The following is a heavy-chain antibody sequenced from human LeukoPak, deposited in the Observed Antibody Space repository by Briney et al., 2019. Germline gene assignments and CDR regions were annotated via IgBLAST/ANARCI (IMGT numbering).Heavy chain of an antibody. CDR3: AADSYSNYQYYGTDV. J-gene: IGHJ6*02. CDR2: IVVGSGST. V-gene: IGHV1-58*02. D-gene: IGHD4-11*01. Sequence: SVKVSCKASGFTFTNSAMQWVRQARGQRLEWIGWIVVGSGSTNYAQKFQERVTITRDMSTSTAYMELSSLRSEDTAVYYCAADSYSNYQYYGTDVWGQGTTVTVSS. CDR1: GFTFTNSA.